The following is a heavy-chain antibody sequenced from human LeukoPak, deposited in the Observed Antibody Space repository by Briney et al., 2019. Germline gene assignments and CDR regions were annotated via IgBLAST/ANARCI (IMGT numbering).Heavy chain of an antibody. CDR3: AVRSYSSPFDY. D-gene: IGHD1-26*01. Sequence: ASVKVSCRASGYTFTDYHVHWVRQAPGQGLEWMGRINPNSGGTNFAQKFQGRVTMARDTSISTAYMELSRLRSDDTAVYYCAVRSYSSPFDYWGQGTLVTVSS. V-gene: IGHV1-2*06. J-gene: IGHJ4*02. CDR2: INPNSGGT. CDR1: GYTFTDYH.